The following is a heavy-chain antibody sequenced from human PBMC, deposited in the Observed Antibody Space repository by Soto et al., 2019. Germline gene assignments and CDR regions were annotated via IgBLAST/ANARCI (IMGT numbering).Heavy chain of an antibody. J-gene: IGHJ4*02. Sequence: EVQLLESGGGLVQPGGSLRLSCAASGFTFSSYAMSWVRQAPGKGLEWVSAISGSGGSTYYADSVTGRFTISRDNSKNTLYLQKNSLRAEDTAVYYCAKGNYDYGDLYWGQGTLVTVSS. CDR2: ISGSGGST. D-gene: IGHD4-17*01. CDR1: GFTFSSYA. CDR3: AKGNYDYGDLY. V-gene: IGHV3-23*01.